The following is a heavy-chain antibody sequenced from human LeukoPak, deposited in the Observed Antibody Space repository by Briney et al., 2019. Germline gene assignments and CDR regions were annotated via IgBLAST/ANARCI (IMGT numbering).Heavy chain of an antibody. J-gene: IGHJ3*02. CDR1: GYTFTGYY. V-gene: IGHV1-2*02. D-gene: IGHD1-26*01. CDR2: INPNSGGT. Sequence: ASVKVSCKASGYTFTGYYMHWVRQAPGQGLEWMGWINPNSGGTNYAQKFQGRVTMTRDTSISTAYMELSRLRSDDTAVYYCARGGGSYSDHDAFDIWGQGTMVIVSS. CDR3: ARGGGSYSDHDAFDI.